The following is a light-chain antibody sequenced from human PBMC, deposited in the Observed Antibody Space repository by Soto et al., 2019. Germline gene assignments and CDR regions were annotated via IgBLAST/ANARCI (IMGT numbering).Light chain of an antibody. J-gene: IGLJ1*01. V-gene: IGLV2-14*01. Sequence: QSVLTQPASVSGSPGQSIAISCTGTSSDVGGHDSVSWYQQHPGKAPKLMIYNVSNRPSGVSNRFSGSKSGNTASLTISGLLAEDEADYFCTSYTSASTYVFGAGTTLTVL. CDR3: TSYTSASTYV. CDR1: SSDVGGHDS. CDR2: NVS.